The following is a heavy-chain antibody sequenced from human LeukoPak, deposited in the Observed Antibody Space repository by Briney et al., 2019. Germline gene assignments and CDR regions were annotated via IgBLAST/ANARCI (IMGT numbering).Heavy chain of an antibody. Sequence: GESLKISCKGSGYSFTSYWIAWVRQMPGKGLEWMGIIYPGDSDTRYSPSFQGQVNISADKSISTAYLQWSSLKASDSAMYYCATNTMFRGIHAFDIWGQGTMVTVSS. J-gene: IGHJ3*02. V-gene: IGHV5-51*01. CDR3: ATNTMFRGIHAFDI. D-gene: IGHD3-10*01. CDR1: GYSFTSYW. CDR2: IYPGDSDT.